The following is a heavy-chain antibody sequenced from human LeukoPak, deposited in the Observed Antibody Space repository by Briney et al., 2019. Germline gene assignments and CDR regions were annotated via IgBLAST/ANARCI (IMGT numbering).Heavy chain of an antibody. D-gene: IGHD3-22*01. CDR2: IHYSGIT. CDR1: GGSISSYY. V-gene: IGHV4-59*01. Sequence: PSETLSLTCTVSGGSISSYYWSWIRQPPGKGLAWIAYIHYSGITNYNPSLKSRVTISVDTSKNQFSLKLSSVTAADTAVYYCARGPYYYDSSGYYSTWGQGTLVTVSS. J-gene: IGHJ4*02. CDR3: ARGPYYYDSSGYYST.